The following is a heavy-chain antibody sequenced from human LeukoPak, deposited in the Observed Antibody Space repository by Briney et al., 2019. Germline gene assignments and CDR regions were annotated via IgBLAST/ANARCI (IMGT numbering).Heavy chain of an antibody. CDR1: GFTFSNYA. Sequence: GGSLRLSCAASGFTFSNYAMHWVRQAPGKGLEYVSAISSHGGSTYYANSVKGRFTISRDNTKNTLSLQLGSLRAEDMAVYYCARSNWNDRYFDYWGQGTLVTVSS. J-gene: IGHJ4*02. CDR2: ISSHGGST. V-gene: IGHV3-64*01. CDR3: ARSNWNDRYFDY. D-gene: IGHD1-20*01.